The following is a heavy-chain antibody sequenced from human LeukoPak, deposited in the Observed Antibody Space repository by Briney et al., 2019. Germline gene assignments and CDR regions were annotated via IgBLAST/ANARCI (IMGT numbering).Heavy chain of an antibody. V-gene: IGHV4-39*01. CDR3: ARRDRCSSTSCYGWFDP. CDR1: GGSLSSSSYY. CDR2: IYYTVST. Sequence: SETLSLTCTVSGGSLSSSSYYWGWIRQPPGKGLEWIGRIYYTVSTYYNPSLKSRVTISVDTSKNQFSLKLSSVTAADTAVYYCARRDRCSSTSCYGWFDPWGQGTLVTVSS. J-gene: IGHJ5*02. D-gene: IGHD2-2*01.